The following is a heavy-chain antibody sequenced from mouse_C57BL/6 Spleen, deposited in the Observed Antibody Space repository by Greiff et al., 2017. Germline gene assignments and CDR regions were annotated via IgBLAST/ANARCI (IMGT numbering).Heavy chain of an antibody. CDR3: TRGGLFAY. V-gene: IGHV1-15*01. D-gene: IGHD3-1*01. CDR1: GYTFTDYE. Sequence: QVQLKESGAELVRPGASVTLSCKASGYTFTDYEMHWVKQTPVHGLEWIGAIDPETGGTAYNQKFKGKAILTADKSSSTAYMELRSLKSEDSAVYYCTRGGLFAYWGQGTLVTVSA. CDR2: IDPETGGT. J-gene: IGHJ3*01.